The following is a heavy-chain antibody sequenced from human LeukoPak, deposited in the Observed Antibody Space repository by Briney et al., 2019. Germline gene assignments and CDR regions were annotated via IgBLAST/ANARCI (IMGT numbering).Heavy chain of an antibody. CDR1: GASISSYY. CDR3: ARRTTITANGAFDI. Sequence: KPSETLSLTCTVSGASISSYYWSWIRQPPGKGLEWIGYIFYSGSTNYNPSLKSRVTISLDTSKNHFSLKLSSVTAADTGVYYCARRTTITANGAFDIWGQGTMVTVSS. CDR2: IFYSGST. V-gene: IGHV4-59*01. J-gene: IGHJ3*02. D-gene: IGHD5-18*01.